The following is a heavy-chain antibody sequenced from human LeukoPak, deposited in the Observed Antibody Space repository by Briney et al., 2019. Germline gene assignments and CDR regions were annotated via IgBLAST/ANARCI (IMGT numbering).Heavy chain of an antibody. V-gene: IGHV3-21*01. Sequence: PGGSLRLSCEVSGFTFSSYHMNWVRQAPGKGLEWVSSIGSSNSYIYYADSMTGRFTISRDNAKNSLYLQMNSLRAEDTAMYYCARVQREYYYDSSGIMGNWGQGTLVTVSS. CDR1: GFTFSSYH. CDR2: IGSSNSYI. CDR3: ARVQREYYYDSSGIMGN. D-gene: IGHD3-22*01. J-gene: IGHJ4*02.